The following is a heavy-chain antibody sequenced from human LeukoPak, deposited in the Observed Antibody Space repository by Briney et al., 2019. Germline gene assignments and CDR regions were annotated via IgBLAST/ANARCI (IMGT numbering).Heavy chain of an antibody. J-gene: IGHJ4*02. Sequence: SETLSLTCTVSSGSISGSSSYWGWIRQPPGKGLEWIGTIYYDGYTYYNPSLKSRLTISVDTSKNQFSLKLSSVTAADTAVYYCASSPLDYSNYGDYWGQGTLVTVSS. D-gene: IGHD4-11*01. CDR2: IYYDGYT. V-gene: IGHV4-39*01. CDR1: SGSISGSSSY. CDR3: ASSPLDYSNYGDY.